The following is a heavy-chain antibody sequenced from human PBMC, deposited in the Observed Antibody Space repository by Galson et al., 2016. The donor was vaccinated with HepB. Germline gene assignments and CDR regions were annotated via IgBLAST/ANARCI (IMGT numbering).Heavy chain of an antibody. V-gene: IGHV3-23*01. CDR3: AKSGFFGELDK. Sequence: SLRLSCAVSAGTFKNYAMNWVSQAPGKGLEWVAAISGSGGRTSYEDSVGGRFTNSRDNSKYTLVLRMNSVGVEDTAVYFCAKSGFFGELDKWGQGTGVVVSS. J-gene: IGHJ4*02. CDR1: AGTFKNYA. CDR2: ISGSGGRT. D-gene: IGHD3-10*01.